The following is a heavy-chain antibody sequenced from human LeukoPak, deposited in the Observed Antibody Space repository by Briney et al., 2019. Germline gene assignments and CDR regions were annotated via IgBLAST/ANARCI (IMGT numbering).Heavy chain of an antibody. J-gene: IGHJ3*02. Sequence: PSETLSLTCTVSGGSISSSGYYWGWIRQPPGKGLEWIGSIYSSGNTYSNPSLKSRITIFVDTSKNQFSLKLSSVTAADTAVYYCARRKAAAGTRPKYGFDIWGQGTMVTVSS. CDR2: IYSSGNT. V-gene: IGHV4-39*01. CDR3: ARRKAAAGTRPKYGFDI. D-gene: IGHD6-13*01. CDR1: GGSISSSGYY.